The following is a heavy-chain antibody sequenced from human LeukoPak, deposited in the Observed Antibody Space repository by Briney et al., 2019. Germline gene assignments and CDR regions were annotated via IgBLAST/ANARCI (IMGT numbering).Heavy chain of an antibody. CDR3: ARDSSYCTNGVCYYYYYYYMDV. J-gene: IGHJ6*03. V-gene: IGHV1-2*02. Sequence: EASVKVSCKASGYTFTSYYIHWVRQAPGQGLEWMGWINPNSGGTNYAQKFQGRVTMTRDTSISTAYMELSRLRSDDTAVYYCARDSSYCTNGVCYYYYYYYMDVWGKGTTVTVSS. CDR2: INPNSGGT. CDR1: GYTFTSYY. D-gene: IGHD2-8*01.